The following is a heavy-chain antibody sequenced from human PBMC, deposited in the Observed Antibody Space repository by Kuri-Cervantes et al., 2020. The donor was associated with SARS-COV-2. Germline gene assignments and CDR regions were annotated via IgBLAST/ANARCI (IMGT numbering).Heavy chain of an antibody. V-gene: IGHV3-11*06. D-gene: IGHD6-25*01. J-gene: IGHJ4*02. CDR1: GFSFTDYY. CDR2: ISGSSSFT. CDR3: AIDKGRGAFDH. Sequence: LKISCETSGFSFTDYYVSWIRQIPGGGLEWLSFISGSSSFTNSADSVKGRFTISKDNAKTSVYLQMTSLRAEDTALYYCAIDKGRGAFDHWGQGTLVTVSS.